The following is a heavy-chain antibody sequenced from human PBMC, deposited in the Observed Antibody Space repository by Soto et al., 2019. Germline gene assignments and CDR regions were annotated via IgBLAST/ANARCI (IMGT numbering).Heavy chain of an antibody. CDR2: IKQDGSEK. CDR3: ARKAPKDYSDYERGAFDI. J-gene: IGHJ3*02. D-gene: IGHD4-17*01. Sequence: GGSLRLSCAASGFTFSSYWMSWVRQAPGKGLEWVANIKQDGSEKYYVDSVKGRFTISRDNAKNSLYLQMNSLRAEDTAVYYCARKAPKDYSDYERGAFDIWGQGTMVTVSS. CDR1: GFTFSSYW. V-gene: IGHV3-7*05.